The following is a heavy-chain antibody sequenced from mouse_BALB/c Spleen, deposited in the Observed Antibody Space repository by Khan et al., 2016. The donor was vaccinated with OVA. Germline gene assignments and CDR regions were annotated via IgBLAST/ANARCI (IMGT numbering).Heavy chain of an antibody. J-gene: IGHJ2*01. CDR2: ISSGGSYT. Sequence: EVELVESGGGLVKPGGSLKLSCAAAGFSFSSYVMSWVRQTPEKRLEWVATISSGGSYTYYPDSVKGRFTISRDNAKNTLYLQMSSLRSEDTAMYYDARHGDYGRGLFDYWGQGTTLTVSS. D-gene: IGHD1-1*01. CDR3: ARHGDYGRGLFDY. V-gene: IGHV5-9-3*01. CDR1: GFSFSSYV.